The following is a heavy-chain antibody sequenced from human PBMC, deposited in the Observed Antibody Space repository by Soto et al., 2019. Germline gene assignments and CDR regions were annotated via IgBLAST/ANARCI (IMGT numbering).Heavy chain of an antibody. CDR3: ARETYYYDSSGYYPLPYYYYGTDV. CDR2: ISYDGSNK. D-gene: IGHD3-22*01. J-gene: IGHJ6*02. Sequence: LRLSCAASGFTFSSYAMHWVRQAPGKGLEWVAVISYDGSNKYYADSVKGRFTISRDNSKNTLYLQMNSLRAEDTAVYYCARETYYYDSSGYYPLPYYYYGTDVWGQGTTVTVSS. CDR1: GFTFSSYA. V-gene: IGHV3-30-3*01.